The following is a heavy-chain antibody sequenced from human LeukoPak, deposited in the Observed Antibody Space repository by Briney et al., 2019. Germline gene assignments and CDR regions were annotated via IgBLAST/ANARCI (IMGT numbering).Heavy chain of an antibody. J-gene: IGHJ6*02. D-gene: IGHD1-14*01. V-gene: IGHV3-9*01. CDR2: ITWNSGNR. CDR1: GFTFDDYA. CDR3: ARGTIYYYYGMDV. Sequence: GRSPRLSCAASGFTFDDYAMHWVRQAPGKGLEWVSGITWNSGNRGYADSVKGRFTISRDNAKNSLYLQMNSLRVEDTAVYYCARGTIYYYYGMDVWGQGTTVTASS.